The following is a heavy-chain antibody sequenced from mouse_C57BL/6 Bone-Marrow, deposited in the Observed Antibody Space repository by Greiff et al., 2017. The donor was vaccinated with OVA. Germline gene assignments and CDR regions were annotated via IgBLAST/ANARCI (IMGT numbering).Heavy chain of an antibody. D-gene: IGHD2-2*01. J-gene: IGHJ3*01. V-gene: IGHV5-12*01. CDR3: AREEYGYDSSFAY. CDR1: GFTFSDYY. CDR2: ISNGGGST. Sequence: EVQLVESGGGLVQPGGSLKLSCAASGFTFSDYYMYWVRQTPEKRLEWVAYISNGGGSTYYPDTVKGRFTISRDNAKNTLYLQMSRLKSEDTAMYYCAREEYGYDSSFAYWGQGTLVTVSA.